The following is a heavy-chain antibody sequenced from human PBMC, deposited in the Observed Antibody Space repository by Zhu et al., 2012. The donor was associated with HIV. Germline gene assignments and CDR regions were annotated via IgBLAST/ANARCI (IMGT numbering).Heavy chain of an antibody. CDR1: GYSIRSGYY. D-gene: IGHD1-20*01. CDR3: GRLRGITQTPIEY. Sequence: QVQLQESGPGLVKPSETQSLTCSVSGYSIRSGYYWGWIRQSPGKGLEWIGSMYYSGRTYQNPSLKSRVSISVDTSKNQVSLRLESVTGADTAIYYCGRLRGITQTPIEYWGQGSWSPSP. CDR2: MYYSGRT. V-gene: IGHV4-38-2*02. J-gene: IGHJ4*02.